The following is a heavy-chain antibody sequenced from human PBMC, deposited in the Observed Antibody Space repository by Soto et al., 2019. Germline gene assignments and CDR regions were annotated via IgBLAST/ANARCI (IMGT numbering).Heavy chain of an antibody. D-gene: IGHD2-15*01. Sequence: EVQLVESGGGLVQPGGSLRLSCAASGFTFSNYWMYWVRQAPGKGLVWVSRTHSDGSTSSYADSVKGRFTISRDNAKTALYLQMNSLRAEDTAVYYCARGDCVGGSCYSLAGSFYYYMDVWGKGNTVTVFS. CDR2: THSDGSTS. J-gene: IGHJ6*03. CDR1: GFTFSNYW. V-gene: IGHV3-74*01. CDR3: ARGDCVGGSCYSLAGSFYYYMDV.